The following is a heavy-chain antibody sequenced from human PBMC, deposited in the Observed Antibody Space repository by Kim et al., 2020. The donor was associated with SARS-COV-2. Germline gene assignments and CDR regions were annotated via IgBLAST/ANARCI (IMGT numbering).Heavy chain of an antibody. J-gene: IGHJ4*02. D-gene: IGHD3-16*01. Sequence: KYYADSVKGRVTISRDNSKNTLYLQMNSLRAEDTAGYYCARERFADLDYWGQGTLVTVSS. CDR3: ARERFADLDY. CDR2: K. V-gene: IGHV3-30*01.